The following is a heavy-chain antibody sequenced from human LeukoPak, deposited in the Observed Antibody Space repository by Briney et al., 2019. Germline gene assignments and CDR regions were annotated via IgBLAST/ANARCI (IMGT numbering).Heavy chain of an antibody. CDR2: ISSSSSTI. J-gene: IGHJ3*02. CDR3: ARDWRDSSGKFPNDAFDI. CDR1: GFTFSSYS. Sequence: GGSLRLSCAASGFTFSSYSMNWVRQAPGQGLEWVSYISSSSSTIYYADSVKGRFTISRDNAKNSLYLQMNSLRAEDTAVYYCARDWRDSSGKFPNDAFDIWGQGTMVTVSS. D-gene: IGHD3-22*01. V-gene: IGHV3-48*01.